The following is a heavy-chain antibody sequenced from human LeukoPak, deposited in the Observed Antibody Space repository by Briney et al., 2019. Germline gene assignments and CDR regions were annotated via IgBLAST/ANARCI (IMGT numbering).Heavy chain of an antibody. CDR2: IKQDGTEK. CDR1: GFTFSSYW. Sequence: GGSLRLSCAASGFTFSSYWMSWVRQAPGEGLEWVANIKQDGTEKYYMDSVKGRFSISRDNAKNSLYLQMSALRAEDTAVYYCARDVRPDYWGQGTLVTVST. J-gene: IGHJ4*02. D-gene: IGHD6-6*01. V-gene: IGHV3-7*04. CDR3: ARDVRPDY.